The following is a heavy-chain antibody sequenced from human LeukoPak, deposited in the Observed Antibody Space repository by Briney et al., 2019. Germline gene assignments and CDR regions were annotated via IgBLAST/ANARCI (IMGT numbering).Heavy chain of an antibody. J-gene: IGHJ6*02. D-gene: IGHD1-26*01. CDR1: GFNFSSYA. CDR3: GRAHGRGYYDYGMDV. V-gene: IGHV3-23*01. Sequence: GGSLRLSCAASGFNFSSYAMSWVRQAPGKGLEWVSAISGSGGSTYHADSVKGRFTISRDNSKNTLYLQMNSLRAEDTAVYYCGRAHGRGYYDYGMDVWGQGTTVNVSS. CDR2: ISGSGGST.